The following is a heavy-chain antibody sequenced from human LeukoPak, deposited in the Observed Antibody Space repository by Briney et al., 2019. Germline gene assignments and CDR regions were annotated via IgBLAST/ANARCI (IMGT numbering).Heavy chain of an antibody. Sequence: ASVKVSCKASGYTFTGYYMHWVRQAPGQGLEWMGWTNPNSGGTNYAQKFQGRVTMTRDTSISTAYMELSRLRSDDTAVYYCARGEYSYGPRYFDYWGQGTLVTVSS. CDR1: GYTFTGYY. CDR3: ARGEYSYGPRYFDY. V-gene: IGHV1-2*02. CDR2: TNPNSGGT. J-gene: IGHJ4*02. D-gene: IGHD5-18*01.